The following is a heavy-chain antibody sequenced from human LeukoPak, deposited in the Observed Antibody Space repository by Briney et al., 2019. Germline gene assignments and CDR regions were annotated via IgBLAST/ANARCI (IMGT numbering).Heavy chain of an antibody. Sequence: GGSLRLSCAASGFTVSSNYMSWVRQAPGKGLEWVSAISGSGGSTYYADSVKGRFTISRDNSKNTLYLQMNSLRAEDTAVYYCAKSTTPLIAARPDFWGQGTLVTVSS. V-gene: IGHV3-23*01. CDR1: GFTVSSNY. CDR2: ISGSGGST. J-gene: IGHJ4*02. CDR3: AKSTTPLIAARPDF. D-gene: IGHD6-6*01.